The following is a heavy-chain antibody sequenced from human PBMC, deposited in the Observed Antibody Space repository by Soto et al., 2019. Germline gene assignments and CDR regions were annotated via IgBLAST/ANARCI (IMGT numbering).Heavy chain of an antibody. J-gene: IGHJ6*01. D-gene: IGHD6-6*01. CDR1: GGSFSGYY. CDR3: ARGPKWYSSSSYYYYYGMDV. V-gene: IGHV4-34*01. Sequence: SETLSLTCAVYGGSFSGYYWSWIRQPPWKGLEWIGEINHSGSTNYNPSLKSRVTISVDTSKNQFSLKLSSVTAADTAVYYCARGPKWYSSSSYYYYYGMDVWGQGTTVTVSS. CDR2: INHSGST.